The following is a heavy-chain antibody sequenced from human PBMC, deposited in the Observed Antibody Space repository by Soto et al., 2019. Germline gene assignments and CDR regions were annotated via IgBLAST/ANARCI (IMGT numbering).Heavy chain of an antibody. D-gene: IGHD5-12*01. J-gene: IGHJ4*02. Sequence: EVQLVESGGGLVQPGRSLRLSCTASGFTFGDYAMSWVRQAPGKGLEWVGFIRSKAYGGTTEYAASVKGRFTISRDDSKSIAYLQMNSLKTEDTAVSYCTPTAIVATISGNTPVDYWGQGTLVTVSS. CDR3: TPTAIVATISGNTPVDY. CDR1: GFTFGDYA. CDR2: IRSKAYGGTT. V-gene: IGHV3-49*04.